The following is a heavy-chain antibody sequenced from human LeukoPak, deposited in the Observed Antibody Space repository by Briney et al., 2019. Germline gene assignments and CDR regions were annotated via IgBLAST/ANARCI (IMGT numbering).Heavy chain of an antibody. D-gene: IGHD3-16*01. CDR3: ARRHGAPWFDP. Sequence: SETLSLTCTVSGGSISSYYWSWIRQPPGKGLEWIGYIYYSGSTNYNPSLKSRVTISVDTSKNQFSLKLSSVTAADTAVYYCARRHGAPWFDPWGQGTLVTVSS. CDR1: GGSISSYY. V-gene: IGHV4-59*08. J-gene: IGHJ5*02. CDR2: IYYSGST.